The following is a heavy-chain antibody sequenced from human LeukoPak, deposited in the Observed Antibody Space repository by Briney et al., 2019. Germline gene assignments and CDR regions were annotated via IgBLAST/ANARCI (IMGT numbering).Heavy chain of an antibody. CDR3: ASSTVTTGGYYYYMDV. V-gene: IGHV4-59*01. D-gene: IGHD4-17*01. Sequence: SETLSLTCTVSGGSISSYYWSWIRQPPGKGLEWIGYIYYSGSTNYNPSLKSRVTISVDTSKNQFSLKLSSVTAADTAVYYCASSTVTTGGYYYYMDVWGKGTTVTASS. CDR1: GGSISSYY. J-gene: IGHJ6*03. CDR2: IYYSGST.